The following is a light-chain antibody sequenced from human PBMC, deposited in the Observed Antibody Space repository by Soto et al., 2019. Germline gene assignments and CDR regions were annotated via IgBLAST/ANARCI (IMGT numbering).Light chain of an antibody. J-gene: IGLJ1*01. Sequence: QSVLTQPASVSGSPGQSITISCPGTTSAVGVYNYVSWYQQHPGKAPKSIIYDVSNRPSGVSNRFSGSKSGNTASLTISGLQAEDEADYYCSSYTTSNTRQMVFGTGTKLTVL. CDR2: DVS. CDR3: SSYTTSNTRQMV. CDR1: TSAVGVYNY. V-gene: IGLV2-14*01.